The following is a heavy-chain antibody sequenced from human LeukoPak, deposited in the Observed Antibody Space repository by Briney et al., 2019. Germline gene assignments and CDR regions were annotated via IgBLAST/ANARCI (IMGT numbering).Heavy chain of an antibody. D-gene: IGHD2-2*01. V-gene: IGHV3-48*01. J-gene: IGHJ4*02. Sequence: GGSLRLSCAASGFTFSSYSMNWVRQAPGKGLEWVSYISSSSSTIYYADSVKGRFTISRDNSKNTLYLQMNSLRAEDTAVYYCAKISSGDIVVVPAAISFDYWGQGTLVTISS. CDR3: AKISSGDIVVVPAAISFDY. CDR2: ISSSSSTI. CDR1: GFTFSSYS.